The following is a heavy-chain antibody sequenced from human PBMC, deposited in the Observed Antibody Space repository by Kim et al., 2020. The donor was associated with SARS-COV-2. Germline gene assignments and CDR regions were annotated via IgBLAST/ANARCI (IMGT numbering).Heavy chain of an antibody. CDR3: ARVGLASYYYYGMDV. CDR2: IYPGDSDT. J-gene: IGHJ6*02. Sequence: GESLKISCKGSGYSFTSYWIGWVRQMPGKGLEWMGIIYPGDSDTRYSPSFQGQVTISADKSISTAYLQWSSLKASDTAMYYCARVGLASYYYYGMDVWGQGTTVTVSS. D-gene: IGHD3-3*02. CDR1: GYSFTSYW. V-gene: IGHV5-51*01.